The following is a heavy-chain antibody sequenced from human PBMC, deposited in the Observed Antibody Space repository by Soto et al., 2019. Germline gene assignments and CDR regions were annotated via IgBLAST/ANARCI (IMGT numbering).Heavy chain of an antibody. Sequence: EVQLVESGGGLVQPGGSLRLSCAASGLTFSSYEMNWVRQAPGKGLEWVSYISSSGSTIYYADSVKGRFTISRDNAKNSLYLQMNSLRAEDTAVYYCAREGGYRSGYFRSHTRFQHWGQGTLVTVSS. V-gene: IGHV3-48*03. J-gene: IGHJ1*01. CDR2: ISSSGSTI. CDR3: AREGGYRSGYFRSHTRFQH. D-gene: IGHD3-22*01. CDR1: GLTFSSYE.